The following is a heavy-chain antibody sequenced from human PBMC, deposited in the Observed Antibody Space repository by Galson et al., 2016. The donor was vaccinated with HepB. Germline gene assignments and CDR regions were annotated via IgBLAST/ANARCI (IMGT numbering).Heavy chain of an antibody. CDR3: ARGRLLWVGELAPFYYYGMDV. CDR2: ITPLFGVA. V-gene: IGHV1-69*04. Sequence: SVKVSCKASGGTFSSIAISWVRQAPGQGLEWMGRITPLFGVAKYAQKFQGRLMIIADTSVSTAYLQISGLKAEDTAVYYCARGRLLWVGELAPFYYYGMDVWGQGTTVTVSS. J-gene: IGHJ6*02. D-gene: IGHD3-10*01. CDR1: GGTFSSIA.